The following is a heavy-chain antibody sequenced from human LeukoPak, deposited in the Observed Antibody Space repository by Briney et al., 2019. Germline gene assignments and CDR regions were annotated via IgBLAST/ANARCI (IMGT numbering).Heavy chain of an antibody. V-gene: IGHV5-51*01. CDR2: IYPGDSDT. CDR3: ARLLFGERDYYYGMDV. D-gene: IGHD3-10*01. Sequence: GESLKISCKGSGYSFTSYWIGWVRQMPGKGLEWMGIIYPGDSDTRYSPSFEGQVTISADKSISNAYLQWSSLKASDTAMYYCARLLFGERDYYYGMDVWGQGTTVTVSS. J-gene: IGHJ6*02. CDR1: GYSFTSYW.